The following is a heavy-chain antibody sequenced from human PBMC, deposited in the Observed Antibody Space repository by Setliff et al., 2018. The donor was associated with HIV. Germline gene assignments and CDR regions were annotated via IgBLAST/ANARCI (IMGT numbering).Heavy chain of an antibody. D-gene: IGHD1-20*01. CDR3: ARDPLGYNWRRYFDF. J-gene: IGHJ4*02. CDR1: GGSITSHF. Sequence: PSETLSLTCTVSGGSITSHFWSWIRQPPGKGLEWIGSMFYSGATNYNPSLKSRVTLSVDTSKNQFSLKLTSVTAADTAVYYCARDPLGYNWRRYFDFWGQGTLVTVSS. CDR2: MFYSGAT. V-gene: IGHV4-59*11.